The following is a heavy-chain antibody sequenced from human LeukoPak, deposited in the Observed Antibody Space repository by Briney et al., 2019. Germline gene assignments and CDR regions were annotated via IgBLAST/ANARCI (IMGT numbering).Heavy chain of an antibody. D-gene: IGHD3-10*01. CDR3: ARDQIPVRYGSGSRAAYYYYGMDV. V-gene: IGHV1-18*01. Sequence: ASVKLSCKASGYTFTSYGISWVRQAHGQGLEWMGWISVYNGNTNYAQKLQGRVTMTTDTSTSTAYMELRSLRSDDTAVYYCARDQIPVRYGSGSRAAYYYYGMDVWGQGTTVTVSS. J-gene: IGHJ6*02. CDR1: GYTFTSYG. CDR2: ISVYNGNT.